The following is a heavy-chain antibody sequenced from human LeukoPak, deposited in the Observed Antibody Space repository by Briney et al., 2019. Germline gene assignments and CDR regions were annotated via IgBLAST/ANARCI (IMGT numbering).Heavy chain of an antibody. CDR2: IYTSGST. Sequence: SETLSLTCTVSGGSISSYYWSWIRQPAGKGLEWIGRIYTSGSTNYNLSLKSRVTMSVDTSKNQFSLKLSSVTAADTAVYYCAKHTVTRVWYFDLWGRGTLVTVSS. D-gene: IGHD4-17*01. CDR1: GGSISSYY. J-gene: IGHJ2*01. CDR3: AKHTVTRVWYFDL. V-gene: IGHV4-4*07.